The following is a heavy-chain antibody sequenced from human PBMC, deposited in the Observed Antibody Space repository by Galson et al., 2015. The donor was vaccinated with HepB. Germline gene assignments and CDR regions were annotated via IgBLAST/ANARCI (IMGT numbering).Heavy chain of an antibody. CDR2: MNPQNGAT. Sequence: SVKVSCKASGYTFTAYYMHWVRQAPGQGLEWVGWMNPQNGATTYAQKFQGRVTMTSDTSINTAYVDLISLRSDDTALYFCARSGTGWAANWLDPWGPGTLVTVSS. CDR1: GYTFTAYY. CDR3: ARSGTGWAANWLDP. V-gene: IGHV1-2*02. J-gene: IGHJ5*02. D-gene: IGHD6-19*01.